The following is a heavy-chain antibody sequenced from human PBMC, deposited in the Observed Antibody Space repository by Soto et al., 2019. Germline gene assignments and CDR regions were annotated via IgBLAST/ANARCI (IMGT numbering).Heavy chain of an antibody. V-gene: IGHV1-18*01. CDR3: ARGLTDYYDNSGNYFLDY. D-gene: IGHD3-22*01. J-gene: IGHJ4*02. CDR2: ISTYNGNT. Sequence: QVQLVQSGAEVKKPGASVKVSCKASGYTFTTYGMSWVRQAPGQGLDWMGWISTYNGNTKYAERLQGRVTMTTDTTTSTAYMELRRLRSDDTAVYYCARGLTDYYDNSGNYFLDYWGQGTLVTVSS. CDR1: GYTFTTYG.